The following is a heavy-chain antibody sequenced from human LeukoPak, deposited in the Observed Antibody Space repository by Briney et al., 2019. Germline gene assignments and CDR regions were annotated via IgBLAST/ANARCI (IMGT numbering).Heavy chain of an antibody. CDR3: ARGSSRSPRDAFDI. CDR1: GYTFTGYY. J-gene: IGHJ3*02. V-gene: IGHV1-2*02. Sequence: ASVKVSCKASGYTFTGYYMHWVRQAPGQGLEWMGWINPNSGGTNYAQKFQGRVTMTRDMSISTAYMELSSLKSEDTAVYYCARGSSRSPRDAFDIWGQGTMVTVSS. CDR2: INPNSGGT.